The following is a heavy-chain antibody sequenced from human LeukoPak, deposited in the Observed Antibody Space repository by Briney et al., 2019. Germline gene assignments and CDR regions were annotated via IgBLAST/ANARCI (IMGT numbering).Heavy chain of an antibody. CDR3: ARDRKAGRIFTGYRY. D-gene: IGHD3-9*01. CDR1: GFTFSDYY. Sequence: GGSLRLSCAASGFTFSDYYMSWIRQAPGKGLEWVSYISSSGSTIYYADSVKGRFTISRDNAKNSLYLQMNRLRAEDTAVYYCARDRKAGRIFTGYRYWGQGTLVTVSS. V-gene: IGHV3-11*04. J-gene: IGHJ4*02. CDR2: ISSSGSTI.